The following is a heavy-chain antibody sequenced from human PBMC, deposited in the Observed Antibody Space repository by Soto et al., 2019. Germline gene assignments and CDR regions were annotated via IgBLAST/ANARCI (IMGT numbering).Heavy chain of an antibody. V-gene: IGHV3-23*04. CDR1: GFMFSNYA. Sequence: EVQLVESGGGLVQPGGSLRLSCEASGFMFSNYAMSWVRQAPGRGLEWVSAIIGIVGGAYYAESVKGRVTVSRDHSKNTLYLQMPSLRAEDTAILFCTKWDAHGIIPPTVGGNYYDYDMDVWCQGTRGTVSS. J-gene: IGHJ6*02. CDR3: TKWDAHGIIPPTVGGNYYDYDMDV. D-gene: IGHD1-26*01. CDR2: IIGIVGGA.